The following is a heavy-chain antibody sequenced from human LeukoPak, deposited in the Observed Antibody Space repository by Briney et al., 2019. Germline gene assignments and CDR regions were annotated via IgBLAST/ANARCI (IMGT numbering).Heavy chain of an antibody. Sequence: GGSLRLSCAASGFTFSSYGMHWVRQAPGKGLEWVAVIWYDGSNKYYADSVKGRFTISRDNSENTLYLQMNSLRAEDTAVYYCAREYCGGDCYSGYYFDYWGQGTLVTVSS. CDR1: GFTFSSYG. CDR3: AREYCGGDCYSGYYFDY. V-gene: IGHV3-33*08. J-gene: IGHJ4*02. CDR2: IWYDGSNK. D-gene: IGHD2-21*02.